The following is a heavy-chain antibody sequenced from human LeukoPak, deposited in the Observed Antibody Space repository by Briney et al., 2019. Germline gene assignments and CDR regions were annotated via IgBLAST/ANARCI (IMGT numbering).Heavy chain of an antibody. J-gene: IGHJ4*02. D-gene: IGHD3-22*01. V-gene: IGHV4-34*01. CDR3: ARGSVEGDYYDSSGPLDY. CDR1: GGSFSGYH. CDR2: INHSGST. Sequence: SETLSLTCAVYGGSFSGYHWSWIRQPPGKGLEWIGEINHSGSTNYNPSLKSRVTISVDTSKNQFSLKLSSVTAADTAVYYCARGSVEGDYYDSSGPLDYWGQGTLVTVSS.